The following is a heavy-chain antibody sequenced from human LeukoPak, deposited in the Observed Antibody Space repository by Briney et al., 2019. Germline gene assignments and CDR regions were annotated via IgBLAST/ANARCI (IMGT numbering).Heavy chain of an antibody. V-gene: IGHV3-23*01. Sequence: PGGSLRLSCAASGFTFSSYAMNWVRQAPGRGLEWVSAISGSGASTYYADSVKGRFTISRDNSKNTLYLQMNSLRADDTAVYYCAKDRVQLERPYWFDPWGQGTLVTVSS. D-gene: IGHD1-1*01. J-gene: IGHJ5*02. CDR3: AKDRVQLERPYWFDP. CDR1: GFTFSSYA. CDR2: ISGSGAST.